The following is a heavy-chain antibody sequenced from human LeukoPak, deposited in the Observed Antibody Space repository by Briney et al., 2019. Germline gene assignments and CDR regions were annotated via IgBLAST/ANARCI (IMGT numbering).Heavy chain of an antibody. Sequence: SETLSLTCTVSGGSISSYYWSWIRQPPGKGLEWIGYIYYSGSTNYNPSLKSRVTISVDTSKNQFSLKLSSVTAADTAVYYCARARDFDWFIFDYWGQGTLVTVSS. CDR2: IYYSGST. CDR1: GGSISSYY. CDR3: ARARDFDWFIFDY. J-gene: IGHJ4*02. D-gene: IGHD3-9*01. V-gene: IGHV4-59*08.